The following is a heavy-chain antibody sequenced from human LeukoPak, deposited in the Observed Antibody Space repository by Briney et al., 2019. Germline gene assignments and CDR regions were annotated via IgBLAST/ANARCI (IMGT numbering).Heavy chain of an antibody. CDR2: ISYDGSNK. J-gene: IGHJ4*02. Sequence: GGSLRLSCAASGFTFSSYGMHWVRQAPGKGLEWVAVISYDGSNKYYADSVKGRFTISRDNSKNTLYLQMNSLRAEDTAVYYCAKDLHSYGLTGGSDFDYWGQGTLVTVSS. D-gene: IGHD5-18*01. CDR3: AKDLHSYGLTGGSDFDY. CDR1: GFTFSSYG. V-gene: IGHV3-30*18.